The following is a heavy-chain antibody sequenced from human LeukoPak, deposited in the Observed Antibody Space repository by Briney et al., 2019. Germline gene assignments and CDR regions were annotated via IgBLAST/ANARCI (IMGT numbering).Heavy chain of an antibody. CDR1: GGSISSYY. D-gene: IGHD6-13*01. V-gene: IGHV4-59*01. Sequence: SETLPLTCTVSGGSISSYYWSWIRQPPGKGLEWIGYIYYSGSTNYNPSLKSRVTISVDTSKNLFSLKLSSVTAADTAVYYCASSSWYGRVDYWGQGTLVTVSS. CDR2: IYYSGST. J-gene: IGHJ4*02. CDR3: ASSSWYGRVDY.